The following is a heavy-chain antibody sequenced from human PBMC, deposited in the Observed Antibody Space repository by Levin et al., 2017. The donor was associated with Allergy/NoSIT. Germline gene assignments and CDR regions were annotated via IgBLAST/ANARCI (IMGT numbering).Heavy chain of an antibody. CDR1: GFTFSSYG. CDR2: ISYDGSNK. V-gene: IGHV3-30*18. D-gene: IGHD6-13*01. Sequence: GGSLRLSCAASGFTFSSYGMHWVRQAPGKGLEWVAVISYDGSNKYYADSVKGRFTISRDNSKNTLYLQMNSLRAEDTAVYYCAKEGGVNSSSWNEYFQHWGQGTLVTVSS. CDR3: AKEGGVNSSSWNEYFQH. J-gene: IGHJ1*01.